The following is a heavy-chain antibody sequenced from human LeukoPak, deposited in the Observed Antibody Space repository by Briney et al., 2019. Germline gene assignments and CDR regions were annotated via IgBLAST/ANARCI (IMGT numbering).Heavy chain of an antibody. Sequence: PGGSLRLSCAASGFTFSSYEMNWVRQAPGKGLEWVSYISSSGSTIYYADSVKGRFTISRDNAKNSLYLQMNSLRAEDTAVYYCARVFVYYYYGMDVWGQGTTVTVSS. J-gene: IGHJ6*02. CDR1: GFTFSSYE. CDR3: ARVFVYYYYGMDV. CDR2: ISSSGSTI. V-gene: IGHV3-48*03.